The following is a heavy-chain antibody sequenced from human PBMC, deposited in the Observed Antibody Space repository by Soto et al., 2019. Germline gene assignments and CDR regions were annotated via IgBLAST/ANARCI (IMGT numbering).Heavy chain of an antibody. D-gene: IGHD2-15*01. CDR1: GYTFTSYA. Sequence: QVPLVQSGAEVKKPGASVKVSCKASGYTFTSYAMHWVRQAPGQRLEWMGWINAGNGNTKYSQKFQGRVTITRDTSASTAYMELSSLRSEDTAVYYCARAYCSGGSCYGVSFDYWGQGTLVTVSS. CDR2: INAGNGNT. J-gene: IGHJ4*02. V-gene: IGHV1-3*01. CDR3: ARAYCSGGSCYGVSFDY.